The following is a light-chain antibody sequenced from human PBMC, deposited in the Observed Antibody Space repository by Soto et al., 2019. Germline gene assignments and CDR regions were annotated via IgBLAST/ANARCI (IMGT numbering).Light chain of an antibody. CDR1: SSDVGSYNL. CDR3: CSYAGSSPSYV. Sequence: QFALTQPASVSGSPGQSITISCTGTSSDVGSYNLVSWYQQHPGKAPKLMIYEGSKRPSGVSNRFSGSKSGNTASLTISGLQAEDEADYYCCSYAGSSPSYVFGTGTKVTV. V-gene: IGLV2-23*01. CDR2: EGS. J-gene: IGLJ1*01.